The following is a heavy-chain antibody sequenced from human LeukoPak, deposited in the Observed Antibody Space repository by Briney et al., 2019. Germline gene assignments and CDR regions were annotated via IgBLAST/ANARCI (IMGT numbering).Heavy chain of an antibody. CDR2: ISSSGTYI. Sequence: PGGSLILSFSASVFIFSSYSMNSVRQAPGKVLEWVSPISSSGTYIYYEDSVKGRFTISRDNAKNSLYLQMNSMRDGDTDEYYCARDGERGELSLYMDYWGQGTLVTVSS. D-gene: IGHD3-16*02. CDR3: ARDGERGELSLYMDY. J-gene: IGHJ4*02. CDR1: VFIFSSYS. V-gene: IGHV3-21*01.